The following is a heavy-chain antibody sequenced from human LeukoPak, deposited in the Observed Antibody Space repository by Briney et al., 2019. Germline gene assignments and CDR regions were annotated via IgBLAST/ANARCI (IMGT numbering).Heavy chain of an antibody. CDR1: GYTLTSYG. Sequence: ASVTFSCKASGYTLTSYGISWVRQAPGQVHEWMGWISAYNGNTNYAQKLQGRVTMTTDTSTSTAYMELRSLRSDDTAVYYCAREASSGWYLGGDYWGQGTLVTVSS. CDR3: AREASSGWYLGGDY. J-gene: IGHJ4*02. V-gene: IGHV1-18*04. CDR2: ISAYNGNT. D-gene: IGHD6-19*01.